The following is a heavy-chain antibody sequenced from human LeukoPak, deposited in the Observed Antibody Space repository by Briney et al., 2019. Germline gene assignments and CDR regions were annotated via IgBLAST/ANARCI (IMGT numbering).Heavy chain of an antibody. Sequence: GGSLRLSCAASGFTVRSKYMSWVRQAPGKGLEWVSVIYSDENTYYADSVKGRFTVSRDNSKNTVFLQMTSLRAEDTAVYYCAREIGVHGPMDCWGQGTLVTVSS. J-gene: IGHJ4*02. V-gene: IGHV3-53*01. CDR2: IYSDENT. CDR3: AREIGVHGPMDC. D-gene: IGHD1-1*01. CDR1: GFTVRSKY.